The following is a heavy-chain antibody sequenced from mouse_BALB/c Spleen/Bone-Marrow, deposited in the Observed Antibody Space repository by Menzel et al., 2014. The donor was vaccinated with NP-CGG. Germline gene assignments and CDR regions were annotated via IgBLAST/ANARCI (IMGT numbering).Heavy chain of an antibody. V-gene: IGHV3-8*02. CDR3: ARIYYDSHWYFDV. D-gene: IGHD2-4*01. Sequence: VQLQQPGPSLVKPSQTLSLTCSVTGDSITSGYWNWIRKFPGNKLEYMGYISYSGSTYYNPSLKSRISITRDTSKNXYYLQLNSVTTEDTATYYCARIYYDSHWYFDVWGAGTTVTVSS. J-gene: IGHJ1*01. CDR2: ISYSGST. CDR1: GDSITSGY.